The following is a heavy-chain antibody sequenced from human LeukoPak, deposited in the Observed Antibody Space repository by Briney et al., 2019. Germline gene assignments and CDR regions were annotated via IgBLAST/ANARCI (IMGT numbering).Heavy chain of an antibody. Sequence: SETLSLTCTVSGGSISSYYWSWIRQPPGKGLEWIGYIYYSGSTNYNPSLKSRVTISVDTSKSQFSLRLSSVTAADTAVYYCARDRSPYDPFDYWGQGTLVTVSS. J-gene: IGHJ4*02. D-gene: IGHD5-12*01. V-gene: IGHV4-59*01. CDR1: GGSISSYY. CDR3: ARDRSPYDPFDY. CDR2: IYYSGST.